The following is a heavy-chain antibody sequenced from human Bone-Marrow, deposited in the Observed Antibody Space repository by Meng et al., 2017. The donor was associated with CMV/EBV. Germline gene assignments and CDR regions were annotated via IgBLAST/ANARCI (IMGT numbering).Heavy chain of an antibody. V-gene: IGHV3-30*03. J-gene: IGHJ6*02. D-gene: IGHD5-18*01. CDR2: ISYDGSNK. Sequence: GGSLRLSCAASGFTVSSNYMSWVRQAPGKGLEWVAVISYDGSNKYYADSVKGRFTISRDNSKNTLYLQMNSLRAEDTAVYYCAREFEYSYSLRLYYYYGMDVWGQGTTVTVSS. CDR3: AREFEYSYSLRLYYYYGMDV. CDR1: GFTVSSNY.